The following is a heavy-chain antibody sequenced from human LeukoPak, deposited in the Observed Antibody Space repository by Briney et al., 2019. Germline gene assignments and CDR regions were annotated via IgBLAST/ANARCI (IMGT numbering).Heavy chain of an antibody. Sequence: GGSLRLSCAASGFTFSSYAMSWVRQAPGKGLEWVSAISGSGGSTYYADSVKGRFTISRDNSKNTLYLQMNSLRAEDTAVYYCAKDQELGYYSSTSCYVGGVFDYWGQGTLVTVSS. J-gene: IGHJ4*02. D-gene: IGHD2-2*01. CDR2: ISGSGGST. CDR1: GFTFSSYA. CDR3: AKDQELGYYSSTSCYVGGVFDY. V-gene: IGHV3-23*01.